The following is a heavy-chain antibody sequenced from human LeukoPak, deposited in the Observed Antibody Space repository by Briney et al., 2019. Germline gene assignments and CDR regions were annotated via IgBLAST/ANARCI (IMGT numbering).Heavy chain of an antibody. D-gene: IGHD3-22*01. Sequence: GSLRLSCAASGISVSSNYMSWVRQAPGKGLEWIGEIHHSGSTNYNPSLKSRVTISVDTSKNQFSLKLSSVTAADTAVYYCARVSQYYYDSSGYLDYWGQGTLVTVSS. V-gene: IGHV4-34*01. J-gene: IGHJ4*02. CDR2: IHHSGST. CDR3: ARVSQYYYDSSGYLDY. CDR1: GISVSSNY.